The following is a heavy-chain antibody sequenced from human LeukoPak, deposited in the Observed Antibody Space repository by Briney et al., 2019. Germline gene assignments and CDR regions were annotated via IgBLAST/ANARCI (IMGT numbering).Heavy chain of an antibody. D-gene: IGHD1-26*01. Sequence: GSLRLSCSASGFTFSSYAMHWVRQAPGKGLEYVSAMSSNGGSTYYADSVNGRFTISRDNSKNTLYLQMSSLRAEDTAVYYCGKVASFDPDDWGQGTLVTVSS. V-gene: IGHV3-64D*06. J-gene: IGHJ4*02. CDR3: GKVASFDPDD. CDR2: MSSNGGST. CDR1: GFTFSSYA.